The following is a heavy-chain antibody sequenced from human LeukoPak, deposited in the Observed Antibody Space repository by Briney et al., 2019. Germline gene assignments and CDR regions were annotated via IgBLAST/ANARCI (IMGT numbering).Heavy chain of an antibody. CDR3: AREENIGWFDP. V-gene: IGHV1-2*02. J-gene: IGHJ5*02. CDR2: INPNSGGT. Sequence: ASVKVSCKASGYTFTDYYMHWVRQAPGQGLEWMGWINPNSGGTDYAQKFQGRVTMTRDTSISTAYMELSRLRSDDTAVYYCAREENIGWFDPWGQGTLVTVSS. D-gene: IGHD2/OR15-2a*01. CDR1: GYTFTDYY.